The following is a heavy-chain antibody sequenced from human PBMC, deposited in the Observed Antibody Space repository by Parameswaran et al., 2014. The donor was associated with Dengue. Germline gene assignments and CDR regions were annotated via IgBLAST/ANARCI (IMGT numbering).Heavy chain of an antibody. CDR2: IYHTGDS. V-gene: IGHV4-30-2*01. D-gene: IGHD2/OR15-2a*01. J-gene: IGHJ3*01. Sequence: VRQAPGKGLEWVGYIYHTGDSYYNPSLQSRVAISADRSKNQFSLKMNSVTAADTAVYYCARVFSRGAFDFWGRGATVTVSS. CDR3: ARVFSRGAFDF.